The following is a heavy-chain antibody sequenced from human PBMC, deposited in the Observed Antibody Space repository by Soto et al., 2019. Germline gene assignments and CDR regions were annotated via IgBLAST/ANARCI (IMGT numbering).Heavy chain of an antibody. Sequence: ASVKVSCKTSGFTFTSYGISWVRQAPGQGLEWMGWISGYNDYTNYIQKLQGRVTMTTDTSTSTAYMELRSLRSDDTAVYYCARDRPEASSVKGYFDYWRQGTLVTVSS. CDR1: GFTFTSYG. CDR3: ARDRPEASSVKGYFDY. CDR2: ISGYNDYT. V-gene: IGHV1-18*01. J-gene: IGHJ4*02.